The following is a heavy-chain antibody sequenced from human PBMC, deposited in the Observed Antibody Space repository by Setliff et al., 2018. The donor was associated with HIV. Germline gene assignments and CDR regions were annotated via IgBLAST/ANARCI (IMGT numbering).Heavy chain of an antibody. CDR2: INWKGDTI. Sequence: PGGSLRLSCAASGFTFDDYAMHWVRRAPGKGLEWVSGINWKGDTIGYADSVKGRFTISRDNAKNSLFLQMNSLRTDDTALYYCAKDRHSGGWPYSWFDPWGQGTLVTVSS. CDR1: GFTFDDYA. J-gene: IGHJ5*02. CDR3: AKDRHSGGWPYSWFDP. D-gene: IGHD6-19*01. V-gene: IGHV3-9*01.